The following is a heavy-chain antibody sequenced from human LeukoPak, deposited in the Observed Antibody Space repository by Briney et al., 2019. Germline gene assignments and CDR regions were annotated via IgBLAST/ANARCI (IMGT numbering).Heavy chain of an antibody. Sequence: PGESLRLSCAASGFIFINFPIHWVRQAPGKGLEWLAYVSEDGRNIYYADSVKGRFTISRDNAKNSLYLQMNSLRAEDTALYYCAKDLSSSGWSPYYFDYWGQGTLVTVSS. V-gene: IGHV3-30*04. CDR1: GFIFINFP. CDR2: VSEDGRNI. J-gene: IGHJ4*02. CDR3: AKDLSSSGWSPYYFDY. D-gene: IGHD6-19*01.